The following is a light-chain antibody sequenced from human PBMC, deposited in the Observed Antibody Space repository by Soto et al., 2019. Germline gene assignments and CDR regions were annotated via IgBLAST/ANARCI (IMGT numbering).Light chain of an antibody. Sequence: QSVLSQPPSAPGTPGQSVTLSCSGSSSNIGGNIVHWYQQFPGTAPKILIYRNDQRPSDVPGRFSGSKSGTSASLAISGLQSEDEADYYCATWDDSLKGPVFGGGTKLTVL. CDR2: RND. CDR3: ATWDDSLKGPV. CDR1: SSNIGGNI. J-gene: IGLJ2*01. V-gene: IGLV1-44*01.